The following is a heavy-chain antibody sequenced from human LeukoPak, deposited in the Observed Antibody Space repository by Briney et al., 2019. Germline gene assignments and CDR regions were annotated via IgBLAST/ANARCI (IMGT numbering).Heavy chain of an antibody. CDR2: INPNSGGT. CDR3: AAPVRGVKSFDY. J-gene: IGHJ4*02. CDR1: GYTFSGYY. D-gene: IGHD3-10*01. Sequence: ASVKVSCKASGYTFSGYYMHWVRQAPGQGLEWMGWINPNSGGTNYAQKFQGRVTMTRDTSIGTAYMELSRLRSDDTAVYYCAAPVRGVKSFDYWGQGTLVTVSS. V-gene: IGHV1-2*02.